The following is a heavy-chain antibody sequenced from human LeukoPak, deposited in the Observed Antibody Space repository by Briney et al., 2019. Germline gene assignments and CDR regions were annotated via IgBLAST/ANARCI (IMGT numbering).Heavy chain of an antibody. CDR2: IIPIFGTA. D-gene: IGHD3-22*01. V-gene: IGHV1-69*05. CDR3: ASFLRYDSSGYYSHFDY. J-gene: IGHJ4*02. Sequence: GASVKVSCKASGGTFSSYAISWVRQAPGQGLEWMGGIIPIFGTANYAQKFQGRVTITTDESTSTAYMGLSSLRSEDTAVYYCASFLRYDSSGYYSHFDYWGQGTLVTVSS. CDR1: GGTFSSYA.